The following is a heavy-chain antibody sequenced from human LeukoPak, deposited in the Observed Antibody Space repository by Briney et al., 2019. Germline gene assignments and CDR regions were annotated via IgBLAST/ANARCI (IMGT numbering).Heavy chain of an antibody. Sequence: SETLSLTCAVYGGSFSGYYWSWIRQPPRKGLEWIGEINHSGSTNYNPSLKSRVTISVDTSKNQFSLNLSSVTAADTAVDYCARASTIHNYGSRSELIFRYWGQGTLVTVSS. CDR3: ARASTIHNYGSRSELIFRY. J-gene: IGHJ4*02. CDR2: INHSGST. CDR1: GGSFSGYY. D-gene: IGHD3-10*01. V-gene: IGHV4-34*01.